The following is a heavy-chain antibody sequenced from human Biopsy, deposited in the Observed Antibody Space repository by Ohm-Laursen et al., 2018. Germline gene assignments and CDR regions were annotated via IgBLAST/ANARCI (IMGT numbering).Heavy chain of an antibody. Sequence: SLRLSCAASGFTFSSYAMNWARQAPGKGLEWVAVISHDGSVKHYADSVKGRFTISRDNAKNTLFLQMNSLRAEDTAVYYCAKEETAYSSTSLDYWGQGTLVTVSS. CDR3: AKEETAYSSTSLDY. CDR2: ISHDGSVK. D-gene: IGHD6-13*01. V-gene: IGHV3-30*18. CDR1: GFTFSSYA. J-gene: IGHJ4*02.